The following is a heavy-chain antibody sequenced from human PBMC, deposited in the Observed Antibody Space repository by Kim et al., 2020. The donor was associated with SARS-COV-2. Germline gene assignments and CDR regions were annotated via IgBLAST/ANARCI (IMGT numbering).Heavy chain of an antibody. CDR1: GGSISSGDYY. Sequence: SETLSLTCTVSGGSISSGDYYWSWNRQPPGKGLEWIGYIYYSGSTYYNPSLKSRVTISVDTSKNQFSLKLSSVTAADTAVYYCARAISSTWLVIRHFDYWGQGTLVTVSS. V-gene: IGHV4-30-4*01. CDR2: IYYSGST. D-gene: IGHD6-19*01. J-gene: IGHJ4*02. CDR3: ARAISSTWLVIRHFDY.